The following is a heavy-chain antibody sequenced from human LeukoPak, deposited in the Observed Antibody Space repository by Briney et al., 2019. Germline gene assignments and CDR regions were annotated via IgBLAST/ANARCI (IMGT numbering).Heavy chain of an antibody. CDR3: ARKELGSGTYYLVY. CDR1: GFTFSNYA. D-gene: IGHD1-26*01. Sequence: PGGSLRLSCAASGFTFSNYAMSWVRQAPGKGLEWVSAISGSGSSTYYADSVKGRFTISRDNSKNTLYLQMNSLRAEDTAVYYCARKELGSGTYYLVYWGQGTLVTVSS. V-gene: IGHV3-23*01. J-gene: IGHJ4*02. CDR2: ISGSGSST.